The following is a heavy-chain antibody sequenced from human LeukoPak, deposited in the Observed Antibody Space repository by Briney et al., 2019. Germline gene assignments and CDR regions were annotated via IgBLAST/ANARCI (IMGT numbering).Heavy chain of an antibody. J-gene: IGHJ4*02. D-gene: IGHD5-24*01. Sequence: SETLSLTCAVYGGSFSGYYWSWIRQPPGKGLEWIGEINHSGSTNYNPSLNSRVTISVDTSKNQFSLKLSSVTAADTAVYYCARGSRDGYNAYTHWGQGTLVTVSS. CDR2: INHSGST. CDR1: GGSFSGYY. V-gene: IGHV4-34*01. CDR3: ARGSRDGYNAYTH.